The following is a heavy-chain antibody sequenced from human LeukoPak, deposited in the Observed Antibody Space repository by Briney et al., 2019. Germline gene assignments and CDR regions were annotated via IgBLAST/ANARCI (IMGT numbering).Heavy chain of an antibody. CDR1: GFTVSRNY. D-gene: IGHD4-17*01. CDR2: IYSGGNT. Sequence: GGSLRLSCAASGFTVSRNYMSWVRQAPGKGLECVSVIYSGGNTYYTDSVKGRFTISRDNSKNTLYLQMNSLRAEDTAVYYCARGLHDYGDYDGLNWFDPWGQGTLVTVSS. V-gene: IGHV3-66*01. J-gene: IGHJ5*02. CDR3: ARGLHDYGDYDGLNWFDP.